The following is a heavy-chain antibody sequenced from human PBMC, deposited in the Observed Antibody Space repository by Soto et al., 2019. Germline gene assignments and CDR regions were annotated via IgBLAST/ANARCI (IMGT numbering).Heavy chain of an antibody. D-gene: IGHD2-21*02. CDR3: ARLRLLSIYGLDV. CDR2: IYNDGST. CDR1: GFTVSSNY. V-gene: IGHV3-66*01. J-gene: IGHJ6*02. Sequence: EVPLVESGGGLVQPGGSLRLSCVASGFTVSSNYMSWVRQAPGKGLEWVSVIYNDGSTYYADSVKGRFTISRDNSKNTLYLQMNSLRAEDTAVYYCARLRLLSIYGLDVWGQGTTVTVSS.